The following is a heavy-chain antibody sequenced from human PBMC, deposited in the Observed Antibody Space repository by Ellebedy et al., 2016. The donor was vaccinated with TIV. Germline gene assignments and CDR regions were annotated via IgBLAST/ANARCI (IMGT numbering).Heavy chain of an antibody. D-gene: IGHD4-11*01. CDR3: VRESYRIYTWRTTGFDS. CDR2: ISTSSSFI. J-gene: IGHJ5*01. Sequence: PGGSLRLSCAASGFTFSNYRMHWVRQAPGKGLDWVSSISTSSSFIYYADSVKGRFTISRDNAKSSLYLQINSLRAEDTAVYYCVRESYRIYTWRTTGFDSWGQGTLVTASS. CDR1: GFTFSNYR. V-gene: IGHV3-21*01.